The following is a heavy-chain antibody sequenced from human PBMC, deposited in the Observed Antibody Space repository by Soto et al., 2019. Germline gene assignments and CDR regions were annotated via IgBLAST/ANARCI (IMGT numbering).Heavy chain of an antibody. CDR3: ASLGDDYGSTNYKSFDY. V-gene: IGHV4-4*02. CDR2: IYHSGYT. CDR1: GDSIGNGNW. Sequence: QVQLQEWGPGLVEPSGTLSLTCAVSGDSIGNGNWWSWIRQPPGKGLEWIGEIYHSGYTDYNPSLSSRVTISVDKSQNQLSLRLRSVTAADTAMYYCASLGDDYGSTNYKSFDYWGQGALVTVSS. D-gene: IGHD3-10*01. J-gene: IGHJ4*02.